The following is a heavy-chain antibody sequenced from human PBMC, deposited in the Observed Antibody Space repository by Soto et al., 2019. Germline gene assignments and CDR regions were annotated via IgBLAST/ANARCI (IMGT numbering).Heavy chain of an antibody. J-gene: IGHJ6*04. V-gene: IGHV1-18*01. D-gene: IGHD4-17*01. Sequence: ASVKVSCKASGYTFTSYGISWTRQAPGQGLEWMGWISAYNGNTNYAQKLQGRVTMTTDTSTSTAYMELRSLISYDTAVSYCASWRGLRSPMDVWGKGTTVTVFS. CDR1: GYTFTSYG. CDR2: ISAYNGNT. CDR3: ASWRGLRSPMDV.